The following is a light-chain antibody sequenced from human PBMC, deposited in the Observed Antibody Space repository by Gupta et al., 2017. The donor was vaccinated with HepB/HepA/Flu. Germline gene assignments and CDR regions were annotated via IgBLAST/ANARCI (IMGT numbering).Light chain of an antibody. CDR2: EKN. V-gene: IGLV1-51*02. Sequence: QSVLTQPPAVSAPPRPKVTISCSGRTSNIGSNFVSWYQHVPGTEPKRLIVEKNKRPAGSTDRFFCYSACKYATPGTDAGQTGDEADDYCGKWVSSINGSVFGGGTKVTVL. CDR1: TSNIGSNF. CDR3: GKWVSSINGSV. J-gene: IGLJ2*01.